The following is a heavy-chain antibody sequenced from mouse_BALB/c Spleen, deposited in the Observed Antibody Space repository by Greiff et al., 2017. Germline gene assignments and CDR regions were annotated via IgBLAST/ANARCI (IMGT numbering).Heavy chain of an antibody. CDR3: ARAYYRYDEGGAMDY. CDR1: GFTFSSYA. Sequence: EVQGVESGGGLVKPGGSLKLSCAASGFTFSSYAMSWVRQTPEKRLEWVASISSGGSTYYPDSVKGRFTISRDNARNILYLQMSSLRSEDTAMYYCARAYYRYDEGGAMDYWGQGTSVTVSS. V-gene: IGHV5-6-5*01. D-gene: IGHD2-14*01. CDR2: ISSGGST. J-gene: IGHJ4*01.